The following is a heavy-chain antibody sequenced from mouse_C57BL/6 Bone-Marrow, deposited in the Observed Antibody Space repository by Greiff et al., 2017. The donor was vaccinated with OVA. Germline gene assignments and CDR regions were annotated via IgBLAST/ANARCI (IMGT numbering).Heavy chain of an antibody. V-gene: IGHV1-53*01. CDR3: ARERLRRPFAY. Sequence: QVQLQQPGTELVKPGASVKLSCKASGYTFTSYWMHWVKQRPGQGLEWIGNINPSNGGTNYKEKFKSKATLTVDKSSSTAYMQLSSLTSADSAFYYCARERLRRPFAYWGQGTLVTVSA. CDR2: INPSNGGT. J-gene: IGHJ3*01. D-gene: IGHD2-4*01. CDR1: GYTFTSYW.